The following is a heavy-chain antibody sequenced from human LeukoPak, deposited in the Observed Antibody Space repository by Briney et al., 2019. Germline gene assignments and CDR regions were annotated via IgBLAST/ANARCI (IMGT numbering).Heavy chain of an antibody. CDR3: ARSYYDSSGYYSPFDY. CDR2: INPNSGGT. CDR1: GYTFTGYY. J-gene: IGHJ4*02. D-gene: IGHD3-22*01. V-gene: IGHV1-2*06. Sequence: ATVKVSCKASGYTFTGYYMHWVRQAPGQGLEWMGRINPNSGGTNYAQKFQGRVTMTRDTSISTAYMELSSLRSEDTAVYYCARSYYDSSGYYSPFDYWGQGTLVTVSS.